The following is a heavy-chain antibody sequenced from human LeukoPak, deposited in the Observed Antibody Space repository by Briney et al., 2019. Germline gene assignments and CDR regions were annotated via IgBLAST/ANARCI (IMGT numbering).Heavy chain of an antibody. CDR2: INPSGGFT. V-gene: IGHV1-46*01. CDR3: ARDQSGEWELLSGWWFDP. D-gene: IGHD1-26*01. Sequence: ASVKVSCKAFGYTFTSNYMHWVRQAPGQGLEWMGIINPSGGFTSYAQKLQGRVTVTRDMSTSTVYMELSNLRSEDTAVYYCARDQSGEWELLSGWWFDPWGQGTLVTVSS. CDR1: GYTFTSNY. J-gene: IGHJ5*02.